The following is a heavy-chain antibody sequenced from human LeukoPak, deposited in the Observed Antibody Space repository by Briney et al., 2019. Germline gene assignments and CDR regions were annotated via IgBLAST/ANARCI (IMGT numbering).Heavy chain of an antibody. V-gene: IGHV4-39*01. Sequence: SSETLSLTCTVSGGSISSSIYYWGWIRQPPGKGLEWIGSIYYSGSTYYNPSLKSRVTISVDTSKNQFSLKLSSVTAADTAVYYCARQSGSSSGLDYWGQGTLVTVSS. J-gene: IGHJ4*02. CDR3: ARQSGSSSGLDY. CDR2: IYYSGST. D-gene: IGHD6-6*01. CDR1: GGSISSSIYY.